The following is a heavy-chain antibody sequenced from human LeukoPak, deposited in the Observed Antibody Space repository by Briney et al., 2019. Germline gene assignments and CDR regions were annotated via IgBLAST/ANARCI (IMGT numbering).Heavy chain of an antibody. CDR2: IYYSGST. CDR1: GGSISSSSYY. V-gene: IGHV4-39*01. Sequence: SETLSLTCTVSGGSISSSSYYWGWIRQPPGKGLEWIGSIYYSGSTYYNPSLKSRVTISVDTSKNQFSLKLSSVTAADTAVYYCARRMYSSGSYEDAFDIWGQGTMVTVSS. J-gene: IGHJ3*02. CDR3: ARRMYSSGSYEDAFDI. D-gene: IGHD6-19*01.